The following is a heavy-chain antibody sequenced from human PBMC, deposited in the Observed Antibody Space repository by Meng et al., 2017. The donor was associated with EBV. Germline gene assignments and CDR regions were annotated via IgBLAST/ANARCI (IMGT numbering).Heavy chain of an antibody. V-gene: IGHV1-24*01. Sequence: QVQLVQSGAEGKKPGASVKVSCKVSGYTLTELCMYWVRQAPGKGLEWMGGYDPEDGETIYALKFQGRVAMTEDTSTDTAYMELSSLRSEDTAVYYCITRAHSSVYYYWGQGTLVTVSS. CDR1: GYTLTELC. D-gene: IGHD3-22*01. CDR2: YDPEDGET. CDR3: ITRAHSSVYYY. J-gene: IGHJ4*02.